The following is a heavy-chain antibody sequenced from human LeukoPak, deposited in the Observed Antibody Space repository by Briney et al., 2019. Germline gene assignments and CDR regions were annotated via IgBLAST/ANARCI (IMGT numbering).Heavy chain of an antibody. CDR2: ISGSGGST. Sequence: GGSLRLSCAASGFTFSSYAMSWVRQAPGKGLEWVSAISGSGGSTYYADSVKGRFTISRDNSKNTLYLQMNSPRAEDTAVYYCAKDASRNYDILTGSRLWGAFDIWGQGTMVTVSS. D-gene: IGHD3-9*01. J-gene: IGHJ3*02. V-gene: IGHV3-23*01. CDR3: AKDASRNYDILTGSRLWGAFDI. CDR1: GFTFSSYA.